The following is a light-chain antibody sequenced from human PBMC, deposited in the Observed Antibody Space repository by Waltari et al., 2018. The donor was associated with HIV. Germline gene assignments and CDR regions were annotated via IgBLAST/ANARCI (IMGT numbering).Light chain of an antibody. V-gene: IGLV1-44*01. J-gene: IGLJ3*02. Sequence: QSVLTQPPSLSAAPGHKINISCSGGGSNIGSRTVHWYQQLPSRAPKLIIDHDHRRPSGVSDRFTASKSGTSASLFISKLQAADEATYYCAAWDDSLSGFVLGGGT. CDR2: HDH. CDR1: GSNIGSRT. CDR3: AAWDDSLSGFV.